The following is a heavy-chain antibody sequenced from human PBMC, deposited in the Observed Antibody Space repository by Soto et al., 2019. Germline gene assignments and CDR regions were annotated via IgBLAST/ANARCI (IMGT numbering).Heavy chain of an antibody. J-gene: IGHJ6*02. Sequence: PSETLSLTCAVYGGSFSGYHWSWIRKPPGQGLEWSGDIHHSGRTKYYPSLRSRVTISGDTSKNQFSLKLSSVHAACTPVYYCVRGSGRSTGVGAHYVYGIGVWGQGTTVTV. D-gene: IGHD1-26*01. V-gene: IGHV4-34*01. CDR3: VRGSGRSTGVGAHYVYGIGV. CDR2: IHHSGRT. CDR1: GGSFSGYH.